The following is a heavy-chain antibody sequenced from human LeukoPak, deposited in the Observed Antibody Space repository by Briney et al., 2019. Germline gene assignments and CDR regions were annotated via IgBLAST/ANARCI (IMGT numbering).Heavy chain of an antibody. CDR2: ISGSGGST. CDR3: AKENGYNYYFDY. Sequence: PGGSLRLSCAASGFTFSTYAMSWVRQAPGKGLEWVSAISGSGGSTNYADSVKGRFTISRDNSKNTLYLQMNGLRAEDTAVYYCAKENGYNYYFDYWGQGTLVTVSS. D-gene: IGHD5-24*01. V-gene: IGHV3-23*01. J-gene: IGHJ4*02. CDR1: GFTFSTYA.